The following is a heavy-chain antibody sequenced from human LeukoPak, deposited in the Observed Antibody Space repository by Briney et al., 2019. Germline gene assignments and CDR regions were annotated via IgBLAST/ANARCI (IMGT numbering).Heavy chain of an antibody. CDR2: ISGSGGST. CDR1: GFTFSSYW. D-gene: IGHD3-10*01. J-gene: IGHJ3*02. CDR3: AKVYGSGSYYQTDAFDI. Sequence: GGSLRLSCAASGFTFSSYWMSWVRQAPGKGLEWVSAISGSGGSTYYADSVKGRFTISRDNSKNTLYLQMNSLRAEDTAVYYCAKVYGSGSYYQTDAFDIWGQGTMVTVSS. V-gene: IGHV3-23*01.